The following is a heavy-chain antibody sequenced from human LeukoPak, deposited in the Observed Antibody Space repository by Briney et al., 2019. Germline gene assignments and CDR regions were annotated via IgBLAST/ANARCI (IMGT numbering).Heavy chain of an antibody. CDR2: IYYSGST. Sequence: SETLSLTCTVSGGSISSGGYYWSWIRQHPGKGLEWIGYIYYSGSTYYNPSPKSRVTISVDTSKNQFSLKLSSVTAADTAVYYCARDQHSSLDPWGQGTLVTVSS. CDR3: ARDQHSSLDP. J-gene: IGHJ5*02. V-gene: IGHV4-31*03. CDR1: GGSISSGGYY. D-gene: IGHD6-13*01.